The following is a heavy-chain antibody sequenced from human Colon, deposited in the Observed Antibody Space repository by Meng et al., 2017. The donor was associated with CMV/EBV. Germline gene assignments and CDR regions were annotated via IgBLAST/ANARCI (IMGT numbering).Heavy chain of an antibody. D-gene: IGHD3-3*01. CDR1: GGSISSYY. Sequence: SETLSLTCTDSGGSISSYYWSWIRQPPGKGLEWIGYIYYSGSTNYNPSLKSRVTISVDTSKNQFSLKLSSVTAADTAVYYCARDRVVDDFWSGYPYYYGMDVWGQGTTVTVSS. CDR2: IYYSGST. CDR3: ARDRVVDDFWSGYPYYYGMDV. V-gene: IGHV4-59*01. J-gene: IGHJ6*02.